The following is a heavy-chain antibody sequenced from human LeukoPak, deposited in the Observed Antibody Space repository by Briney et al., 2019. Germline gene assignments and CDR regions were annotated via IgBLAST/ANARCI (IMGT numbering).Heavy chain of an antibody. Sequence: PGGSLRLSCAASGFTVSSNYMSWVRQAPGKGLEWVSVIYSGGSTYYADSVKGRFTISRDNSKNTLYLQMNSLRAEDTAVYYCARVSNGGGWGDGFDYWGQGTLVTVSS. CDR3: ARVSNGGGWGDGFDY. CDR1: GFTVSSNY. J-gene: IGHJ4*02. V-gene: IGHV3-53*01. D-gene: IGHD3-16*01. CDR2: IYSGGST.